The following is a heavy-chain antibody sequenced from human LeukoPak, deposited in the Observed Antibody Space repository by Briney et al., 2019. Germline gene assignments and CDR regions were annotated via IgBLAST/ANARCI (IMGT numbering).Heavy chain of an antibody. V-gene: IGHV1-18*01. CDR2: ISTYNGNS. J-gene: IGHJ4*02. Sequence: ASVKVSFKASGGTFSSYAISWVRQAPGQGLEGMGWISTYNGNSNYAQKLQGRVTMTTDTSTSTAYMELRSLRSDDTAMYYCAKDRWRDGSSSFDNWGQGTLVTVSS. CDR3: AKDRWRDGSSSFDN. CDR1: GGTFSSYA. D-gene: IGHD6-6*01.